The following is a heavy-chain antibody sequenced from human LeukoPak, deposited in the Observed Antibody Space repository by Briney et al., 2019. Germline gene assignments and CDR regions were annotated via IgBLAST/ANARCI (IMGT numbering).Heavy chain of an antibody. J-gene: IGHJ4*02. CDR3: ARQWELTGGLDY. V-gene: IGHV4-4*09. CDR1: GGSISSYY. Sequence: PSETLSLTCTVSGGSISSYYWSWIRQSPGKGLEWIGYIYTSGSTNYNPSLKSRVTITVDTSKNQFSLKLSSVTAADTAVYYCARQWELTGGLDYWGQGTLVTVSS. D-gene: IGHD1-26*01. CDR2: IYTSGST.